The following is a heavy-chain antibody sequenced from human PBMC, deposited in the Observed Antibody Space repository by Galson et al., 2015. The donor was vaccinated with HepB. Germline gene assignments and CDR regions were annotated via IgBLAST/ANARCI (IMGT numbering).Heavy chain of an antibody. Sequence: SLRLSCAASGFTFGGYAMSWFRQAPGKGLEWVGFIRSKAYGGTTEYAASVKGRFTISRDDSKSIAYLQMNSLKTEDTAVYYCTRDDGDYVYYYYYMDVWGKGTTVTVSS. CDR2: IRSKAYGGTT. J-gene: IGHJ6*03. D-gene: IGHD4-17*01. V-gene: IGHV3-49*03. CDR3: TRDDGDYVYYYYYMDV. CDR1: GFTFGGYA.